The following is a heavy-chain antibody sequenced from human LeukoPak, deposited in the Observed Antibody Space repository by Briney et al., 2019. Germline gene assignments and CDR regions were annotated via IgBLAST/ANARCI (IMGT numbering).Heavy chain of an antibody. D-gene: IGHD3-22*01. CDR2: ISYDGSNK. CDR1: GFTFSSYA. V-gene: IGHV3-30*04. J-gene: IGHJ4*02. CDR3: ALYDRSGYYNY. Sequence: GGSLRLSCAASGFTFSSYAMHWVRQAPGKGLEWVAVISYDGSNKYYADSVKGRFTISRDNSKNTLYLQMNSLRAEDTAVYYCALYDRSGYYNYWGQGTLVTVSS.